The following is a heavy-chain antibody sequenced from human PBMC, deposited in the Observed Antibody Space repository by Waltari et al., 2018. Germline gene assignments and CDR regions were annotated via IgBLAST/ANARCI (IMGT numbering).Heavy chain of an antibody. CDR2: IYHSENT. CDR1: GGSISSDGYS. J-gene: IGHJ4*02. V-gene: IGHV4-30-2*01. CDR3: ARGGQFRPGPLFDY. D-gene: IGHD3-16*01. Sequence: QLQLQESGSGLVKPSQTLSLTCAVSGGSISSDGYSWSWIRQPPGKGLEWIGYIYHSENTYYNPSLKSRVTISVDRSKDQFSLKLSSVTAADTAVYYCARGGQFRPGPLFDYWGQGTLVTVSS.